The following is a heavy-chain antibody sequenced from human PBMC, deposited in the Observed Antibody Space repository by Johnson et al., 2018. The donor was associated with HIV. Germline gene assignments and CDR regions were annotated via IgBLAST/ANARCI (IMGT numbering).Heavy chain of an antibody. CDR2: ISGSGENS. CDR3: AKGSTVVDDAFDI. Sequence: VQLVESGGGVVQPGGSLRLSCAASGVKSRNSAMSWVRQAPGKGLEWVSVISGSGENSYYADSVRGRLTISRANLKNTLYLQMNSLRAEDTAVYYCAKGSTVVDDAFDIWGQGTMVTVSS. CDR1: GVKSRNSA. V-gene: IGHV3-23*04. D-gene: IGHD4-23*01. J-gene: IGHJ3*02.